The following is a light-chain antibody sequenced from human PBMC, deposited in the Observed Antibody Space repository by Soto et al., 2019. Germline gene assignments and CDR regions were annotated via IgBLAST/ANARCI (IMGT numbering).Light chain of an antibody. CDR2: DAS. Sequence: EIVLTQSPATLSLSPGERATLSCRASQSVSSYLAWYQQKPGQAPRLLIYDASNRATGIPARFSGSGSGTDFTPTISSLEPEDFAVYYCQRRSNWPPVYTFGQGTKLEIK. V-gene: IGKV3-11*01. CDR1: QSVSSY. J-gene: IGKJ2*01. CDR3: QRRSNWPPVYT.